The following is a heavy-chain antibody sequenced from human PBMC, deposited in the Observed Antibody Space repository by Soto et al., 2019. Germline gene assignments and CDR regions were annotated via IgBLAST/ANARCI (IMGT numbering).Heavy chain of an antibody. V-gene: IGHV4-31*03. Sequence: QVQLQESGPGLVKPSQTLSLTCTVSGGSISSGGYYWSWIRQHPGKGLEWIGYIYYSGSTYYNPSFKSRITISGDTSKNQFSLKLSSVTAADTAVYYCARGPKEATEFDYWGQGTLVTVSS. CDR1: GGSISSGGYY. J-gene: IGHJ4*02. CDR2: IYYSGST. D-gene: IGHD5-12*01. CDR3: ARGPKEATEFDY.